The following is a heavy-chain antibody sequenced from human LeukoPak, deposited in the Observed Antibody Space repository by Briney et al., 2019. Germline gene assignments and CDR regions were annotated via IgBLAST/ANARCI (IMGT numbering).Heavy chain of an antibody. CDR2: ISGSGGST. D-gene: IGHD6-19*01. Sequence: GGSLRLSCAASGFTFSSYAMSRVRQAPGKGLEWVSAISGSGGSTYYADSVKGRFTISRDNSKNTLYLQMNSLRAEDTAVYYCAHDPYSSGWTFDYWGQGTLVTVSS. J-gene: IGHJ4*02. CDR1: GFTFSSYA. V-gene: IGHV3-23*01. CDR3: AHDPYSSGWTFDY.